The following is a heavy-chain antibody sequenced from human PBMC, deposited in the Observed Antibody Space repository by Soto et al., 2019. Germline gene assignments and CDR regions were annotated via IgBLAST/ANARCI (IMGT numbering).Heavy chain of an antibody. Sequence: GASVKVSCKASGDTFSTYTITWMRQAPGQGLEWMGGIIPIFGTANYAQKFQGRVTITADESTSTAYMELSSLRSEDTAVYYCARLGYCSGGSCHLYYYYGMDVWGQGTTVTVSS. CDR1: GDTFSTYT. CDR2: IIPIFGTA. CDR3: ARLGYCSGGSCHLYYYYGMDV. D-gene: IGHD2-15*01. J-gene: IGHJ6*02. V-gene: IGHV1-69*13.